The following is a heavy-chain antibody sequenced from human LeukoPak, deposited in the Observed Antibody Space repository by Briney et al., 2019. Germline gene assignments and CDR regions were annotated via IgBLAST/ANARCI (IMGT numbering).Heavy chain of an antibody. CDR1: GGSISSYY. Sequence: PSETLSLTCTVSGGSISSYYWSWIRQPPGKGLEWIGYIYYSGSTNYNPSLKSRVTISVDTSKNQFSLKLSSVTAADTAVYYCARRNLSGYKDYWGQGTLVTVSS. D-gene: IGHD3-9*01. J-gene: IGHJ4*02. CDR2: IYYSGST. CDR3: ARRNLSGYKDY. V-gene: IGHV4-59*12.